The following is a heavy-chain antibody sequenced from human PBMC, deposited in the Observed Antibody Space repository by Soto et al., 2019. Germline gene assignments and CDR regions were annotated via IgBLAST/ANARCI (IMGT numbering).Heavy chain of an antibody. D-gene: IGHD5-18*01. J-gene: IGHJ6*02. CDR3: ARARDTAMVTFNYYYCMDV. CDR2: IIPIFGTA. Sequence: QVQLVQSGAEVKKPGSSVKVSCKASGGTFSSYAISWVRQAPGQGLEWMGGIIPIFGTANYAQKFQGRVTITADESTSTAYMELSSLRSEDTAVYYCARARDTAMVTFNYYYCMDVWGQGTTVTVSS. V-gene: IGHV1-69*01. CDR1: GGTFSSYA.